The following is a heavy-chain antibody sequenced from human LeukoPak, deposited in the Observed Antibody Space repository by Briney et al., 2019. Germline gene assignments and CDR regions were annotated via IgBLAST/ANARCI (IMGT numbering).Heavy chain of an antibody. J-gene: IGHJ4*02. CDR3: AKVDWRSDCSAGSCPN. V-gene: IGHV3-23*01. D-gene: IGHD2-15*01. CDR1: GFTFSNYF. Sequence: PGGSLRLSCAVSGFTFSNYFFNWVRQAPGKGLEWGSGIGGSGGAAYYADPVKGRFTISRDNSRNTLYLQINSLRAEDTAVYYCAKVDWRSDCSAGSCPNWGQGTLVTVSS. CDR2: IGGSGGAA.